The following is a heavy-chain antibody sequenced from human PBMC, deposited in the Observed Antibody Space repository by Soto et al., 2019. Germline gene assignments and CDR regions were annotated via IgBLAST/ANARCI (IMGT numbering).Heavy chain of an antibody. Sequence: LRLSCAAAGCTFSDYYMSLIRQAPGKGLEWVSYIIISGSTIYYADAVEGLVTIARDNAKNSLDLLMNSLGAEDTAGYYCASEGDSRWYFNYYGMDVWAQATPVTV. CDR2: IIISGSTI. D-gene: IGHD6-13*01. CDR1: GCTFSDYY. V-gene: IGHV3-11*01. J-gene: IGHJ6*01. CDR3: ASEGDSRWYFNYYGMDV.